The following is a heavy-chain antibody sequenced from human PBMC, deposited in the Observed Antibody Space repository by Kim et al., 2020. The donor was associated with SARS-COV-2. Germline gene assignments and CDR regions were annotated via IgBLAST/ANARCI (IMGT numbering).Heavy chain of an antibody. CDR2: ISSSSRTI. CDR3: ARDCSSTRCSSN. CDR1: GFTFSSYS. V-gene: IGHV3-48*02. J-gene: IGHJ4*02. Sequence: GGSLRLSCAASGFTFSSYSMHWVRQAPGKGLEWVSYISSSSRTIYYADSVKGRFTISRDNAKNSLYLQMNSLRDEDTAVYYCARDCSSTRCSSNWGQGTLGTVSS. D-gene: IGHD2-2*01.